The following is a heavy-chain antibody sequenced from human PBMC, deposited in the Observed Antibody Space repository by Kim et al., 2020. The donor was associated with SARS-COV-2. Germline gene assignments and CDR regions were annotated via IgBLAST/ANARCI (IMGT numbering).Heavy chain of an antibody. J-gene: IGHJ2*01. CDR3: AEHRYFDL. Sequence: GGSLRLSCAASGFTFDDYGMHWVRQAPGKGLVWVAGISWNTGSIGYADSVKGRFTISRDNAKNSLYLQMNSLRAEDTALYYCAEHRYFDLWGRGTLGTVSP. CDR2: ISWNTGSI. CDR1: GFTFDDYG. V-gene: IGHV3-9*01.